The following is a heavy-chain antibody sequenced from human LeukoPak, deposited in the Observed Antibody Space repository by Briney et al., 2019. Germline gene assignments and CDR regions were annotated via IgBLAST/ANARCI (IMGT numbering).Heavy chain of an antibody. Sequence: GASVKVSCKAFGYTFTSNYMHWVRQAPGQGPEWMGVISPSGGSTTYAQKFQGRVTLTRDMSTSTDYLELSSLRAEDTALYYCAKGAITMIVVALGDAFDIWGQGTMVTVSS. D-gene: IGHD3-22*01. CDR3: AKGAITMIVVALGDAFDI. V-gene: IGHV1-46*01. CDR1: GYTFTSNY. CDR2: ISPSGGST. J-gene: IGHJ3*02.